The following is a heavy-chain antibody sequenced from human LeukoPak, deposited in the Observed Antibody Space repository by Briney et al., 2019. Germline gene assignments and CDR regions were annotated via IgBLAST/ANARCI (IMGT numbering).Heavy chain of an antibody. CDR1: GFTFSSYA. V-gene: IGHV3-23*01. D-gene: IGHD3-22*01. J-gene: IGHJ4*02. CDR3: AKEGYYYDSSGYEFDY. Sequence: GGSLRLSCAASGFTFSSYAMSWVRQAPGKGLEWVSAISGSGGSTYYADSVKGRFTISRDNSKNTLYLQMNSLRAEDTAVYYCAKEGYYYDSSGYEFDYWGQRTLVTVSS. CDR2: ISGSGGST.